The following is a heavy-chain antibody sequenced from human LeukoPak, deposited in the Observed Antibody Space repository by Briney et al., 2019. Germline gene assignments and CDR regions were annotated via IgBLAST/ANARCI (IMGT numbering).Heavy chain of an antibody. V-gene: IGHV3-53*01. CDR3: ARSSGYYSRYWYFDL. CDR2: IYSGGST. J-gene: IGHJ2*01. D-gene: IGHD3-22*01. Sequence: GSLRLSCAASGFTFSSYAMNWVRQAPGKGLEWVSVIYSGGSTYYADSVKGRFTISRDNSKNTLYLQMNSLRAEDTAVYYCARSSGYYSRYWYFDLWGRGTLVTVSS. CDR1: GFTFSSYA.